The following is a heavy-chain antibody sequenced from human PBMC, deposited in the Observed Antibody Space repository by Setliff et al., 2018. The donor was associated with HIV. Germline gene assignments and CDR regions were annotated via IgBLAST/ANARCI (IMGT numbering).Heavy chain of an antibody. CDR2: IYYSGST. CDR1: GGSISSHY. J-gene: IGHJ6*03. D-gene: IGHD6-13*01. CDR3: ARGFGSSWGGNYYSYYMDV. Sequence: SETLSLTCTVSGGSISSHYWSWIRQPPGKGLEWIGYIYYSGSTNYNPSLKSRVTISVDTSKNQFSLKLSSVTAADTAVYYCARGFGSSWGGNYYSYYMDVWGKGTTVTVSS. V-gene: IGHV4-59*11.